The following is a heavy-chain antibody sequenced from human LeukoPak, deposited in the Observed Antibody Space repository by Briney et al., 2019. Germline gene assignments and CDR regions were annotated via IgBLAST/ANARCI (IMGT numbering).Heavy chain of an antibody. CDR1: GGSFSGYY. D-gene: IGHD4-23*01. Sequence: SETLSLTCAVYGGSFSGYYWSWIRQPPGKGLEWIGEINHSGSTNYNPSLKSRVTISVDTSKNQFSLKLSSVTAADTAVYYCARLNGGLSFHDYWGQGTLVTVSS. CDR3: ARLNGGLSFHDY. V-gene: IGHV4-34*01. J-gene: IGHJ4*02. CDR2: INHSGST.